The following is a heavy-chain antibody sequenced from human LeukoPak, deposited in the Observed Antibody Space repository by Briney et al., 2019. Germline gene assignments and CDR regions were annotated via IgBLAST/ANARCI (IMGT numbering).Heavy chain of an antibody. V-gene: IGHV4-59*01. D-gene: IGHD6-6*01. CDR3: ARDSSYAFDI. Sequence: SEILSLTCTVSGGSISRYYWSWIRQPPGQGREWIGYIYYSGSTNYNPTLKSRVTISVDTSKNQFSLKLSSVTAADTAVYYCARDSSYAFDIWGQGTMVTVSS. CDR2: IYYSGST. J-gene: IGHJ3*02. CDR1: GGSISRYY.